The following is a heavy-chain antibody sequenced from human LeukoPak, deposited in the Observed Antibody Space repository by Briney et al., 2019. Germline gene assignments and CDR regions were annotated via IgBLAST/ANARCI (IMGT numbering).Heavy chain of an antibody. D-gene: IGHD3-16*01. CDR1: GLSFSSYT. CDR2: ISRSGSTI. CDR3: AKNANGYGYGAFDI. Sequence: GGSLRLSCAASGLSFSSYTMNWVRQAPGKGLEWLSYISRSGSTIHYADSVKGRFTISRDNAKNSLYLQMNSLRVEDTAVYFCAKNANGYGYGAFDIWGQGTMVTVSS. V-gene: IGHV3-48*01. J-gene: IGHJ3*02.